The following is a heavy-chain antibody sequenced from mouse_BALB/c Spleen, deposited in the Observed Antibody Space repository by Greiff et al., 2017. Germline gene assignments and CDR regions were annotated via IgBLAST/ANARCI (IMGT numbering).Heavy chain of an antibody. Sequence: VQLKESGTVLARPGASVKMSCKASGYSFTSYWMHWVKQRPGQGLEWIGAIYPGNSDTSYNQKFKGKAKLTAVTSASTAYMELSSLTNEDSAVYYCTREGDSSGYGYFDYWGQGTTLTVSS. CDR2: IYPGNSDT. CDR3: TREGDSSGYGYFDY. D-gene: IGHD3-2*01. CDR1: GYSFTSYW. V-gene: IGHV1-5*01. J-gene: IGHJ2*01.